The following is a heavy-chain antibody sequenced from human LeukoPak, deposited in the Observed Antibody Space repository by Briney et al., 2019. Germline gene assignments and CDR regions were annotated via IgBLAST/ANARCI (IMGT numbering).Heavy chain of an antibody. D-gene: IGHD1-1*01. CDR1: GFTFSSYG. Sequence: GGSLRLSCAASGFTFSSYGMSWVRQAPGKGLEWVSAISGSGGSTYYADSVKGRFTISRDNSKNTLYLQMNSLRAEDTAVYYCAKVYVWNEYYFDYWGQGTLVTVSS. CDR2: ISGSGGST. CDR3: AKVYVWNEYYFDY. V-gene: IGHV3-23*01. J-gene: IGHJ4*02.